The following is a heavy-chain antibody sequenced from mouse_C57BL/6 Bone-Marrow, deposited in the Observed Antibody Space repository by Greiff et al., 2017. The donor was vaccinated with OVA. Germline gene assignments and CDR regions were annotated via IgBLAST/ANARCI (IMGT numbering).Heavy chain of an antibody. CDR2: INPGSGGT. J-gene: IGHJ2*01. CDR3: ARGPYYYGSSPFDY. D-gene: IGHD1-1*01. Sequence: VKLQESGAELVRPGTSVKVSCKASGYAFTNYLIEWVKQRPGQGLEWIGVINPGSGGTNYNEKFKGKATLTADKSSSTAYMQLSSLTSEDSAVYFCARGPYYYGSSPFDYWGQGTTLTVSS. CDR1: GYAFTNYL. V-gene: IGHV1-54*01.